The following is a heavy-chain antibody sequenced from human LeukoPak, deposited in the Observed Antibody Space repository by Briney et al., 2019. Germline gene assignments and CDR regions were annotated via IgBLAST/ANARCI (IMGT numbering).Heavy chain of an antibody. Sequence: SVKVSCKASGGTFSSYAISWVRQAPGQGLEWMGRIIPILGIANYAQKFQGRVTITADKSTSTAYMELSSLRSEDTAVYYCARARRSSGWSDYWGQGTLVTVSS. V-gene: IGHV1-69*04. CDR1: GGTFSSYA. CDR3: ARARRSSGWSDY. D-gene: IGHD6-19*01. CDR2: IIPILGIA. J-gene: IGHJ4*02.